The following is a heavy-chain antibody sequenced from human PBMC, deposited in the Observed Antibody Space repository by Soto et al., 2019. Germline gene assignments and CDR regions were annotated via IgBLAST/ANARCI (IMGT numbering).Heavy chain of an antibody. D-gene: IGHD2-2*01. CDR1: GGTFSSYT. V-gene: IGHV1-69*04. CDR3: ARDHPPPSAVVPAAREGWFDP. CDR2: IIPILGIA. J-gene: IGHJ5*02. Sequence: ASVKVSCKASGGTFSSYTISWVRQAPGQGLEWMGRIIPILGIANYAQKFQGRVTITADKSTSTAYMELSSLRSEDTAVYYCARDHPPPSAVVPAAREGWFDPWGQGTLVTVSS.